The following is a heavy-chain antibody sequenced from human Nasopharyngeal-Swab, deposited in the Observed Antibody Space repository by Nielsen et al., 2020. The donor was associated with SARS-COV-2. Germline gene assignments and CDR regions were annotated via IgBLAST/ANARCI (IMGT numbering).Heavy chain of an antibody. CDR3: ARVSWGYCSSTSCRQRDY. J-gene: IGHJ4*02. Sequence: SVKVSCKASGGTFSSYAISWVRQAPGQGLEWMGGIIPIFGTANYAQKFQGRVTITADKSTSTAYMELSSLRSEDTAVYYCARVSWGYCSSTSCRQRDYWGQGTLVTVFS. D-gene: IGHD2-2*01. CDR1: GGTFSSYA. CDR2: IIPIFGTA. V-gene: IGHV1-69*06.